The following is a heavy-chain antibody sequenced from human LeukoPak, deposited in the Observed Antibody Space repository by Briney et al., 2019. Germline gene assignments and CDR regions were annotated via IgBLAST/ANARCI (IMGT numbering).Heavy chain of an antibody. Sequence: SETLSLTCTVSGGSVSSGDYHWSWIRQPPGKGLEWIGYIYYIANTNYNPSLKSRVTISVDTSKNQLSLKLSSVTAADTAVYYCARDNSDYSNYAAASWFDPWGQGTLVTVSS. CDR2: IYYIANT. D-gene: IGHD4-11*01. V-gene: IGHV4-61*08. J-gene: IGHJ5*02. CDR1: GGSVSSGDYH. CDR3: ARDNSDYSNYAAASWFDP.